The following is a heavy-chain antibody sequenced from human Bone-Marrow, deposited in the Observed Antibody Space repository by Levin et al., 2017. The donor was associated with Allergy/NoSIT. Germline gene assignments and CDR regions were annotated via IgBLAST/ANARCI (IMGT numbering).Heavy chain of an antibody. Sequence: GGSLRLSCVASGFTFSSSEMNWVRQAPGKELEWVSYISSSGSVIFYADSVKGRFTISRDNARNSLYLQMNSLRVADLAVYYCARGIPVVGATTNGMDVWGQGTTVTVSS. D-gene: IGHD1-26*01. CDR3: ARGIPVVGATTNGMDV. CDR2: ISSSGSVI. J-gene: IGHJ6*02. V-gene: IGHV3-48*03. CDR1: GFTFSSSE.